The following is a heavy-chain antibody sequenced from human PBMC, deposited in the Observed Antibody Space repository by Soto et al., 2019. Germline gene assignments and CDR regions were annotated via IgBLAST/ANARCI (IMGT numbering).Heavy chain of an antibody. CDR2: IYYSGST. Sequence: SETLSLTCTVSGGSISSSSYYWGWIRQPPGKGLEWIGSIYYSGSTYYNPSLKSRVTISVDTSKNQFSLKLSSVTAADTAVYYCAGGRFYDFWSGYPIDYWGQGTLVTVSS. CDR3: AGGRFYDFWSGYPIDY. J-gene: IGHJ4*02. D-gene: IGHD3-3*01. CDR1: GGSISSSSYY. V-gene: IGHV4-39*01.